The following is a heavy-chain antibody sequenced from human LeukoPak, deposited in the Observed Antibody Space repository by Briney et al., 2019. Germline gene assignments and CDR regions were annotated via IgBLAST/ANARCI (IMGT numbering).Heavy chain of an antibody. CDR1: GYTFTGYY. Sequence: ASVKVSCKASGYTFTGYYMHWVRQAPGQGLEWMGWINPNSGGTNYAQKLQGRVTMTRDTSISTAYMELSRLRSDDTAVYYCAREFHPELERGLRKFDYWGQGTLVTVSS. CDR3: AREFHPELERGLRKFDY. D-gene: IGHD1-1*01. J-gene: IGHJ4*02. V-gene: IGHV1-2*02. CDR2: INPNSGGT.